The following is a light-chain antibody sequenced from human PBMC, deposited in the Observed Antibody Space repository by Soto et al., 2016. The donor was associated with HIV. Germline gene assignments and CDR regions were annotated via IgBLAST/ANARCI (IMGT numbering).Light chain of an antibody. J-gene: IGLJ2*01. CDR2: GKN. CDR3: DSRDSTNKYVI. V-gene: IGLV3-19*01. Sequence: SSELTQDPAVSVALGQTVKITCQGDSLRNYYASWYQQKPGQAPILVIYGKNNRPSGIPDRFSGSSSGNTASLTISVAQADDEADYYCDSRDSTNKYVIFGGGTKLTVL. CDR1: SLRNYY.